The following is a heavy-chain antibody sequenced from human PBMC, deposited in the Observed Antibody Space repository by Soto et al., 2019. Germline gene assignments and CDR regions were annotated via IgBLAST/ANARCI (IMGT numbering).Heavy chain of an antibody. V-gene: IGHV4-39*01. J-gene: IGHJ3*02. CDR3: ARLDTAMVFHSGVRGVITPGGYAFDI. Sequence: SETLSLTCTVSGGSISSSSYYWGWIRQPPGKGLEWIGSIYYSGSTYYNPSLKSRVTISVDTSKNQFSLKLSSVTAADTAVYYCARLDTAMVFHSGVRGVITPGGYAFDIWGQGTMVTVSS. D-gene: IGHD3-10*01. CDR1: GGSISSSSYY. CDR2: IYYSGST.